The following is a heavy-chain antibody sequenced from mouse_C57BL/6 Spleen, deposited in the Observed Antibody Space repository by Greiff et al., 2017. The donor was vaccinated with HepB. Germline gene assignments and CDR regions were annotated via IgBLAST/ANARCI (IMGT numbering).Heavy chain of an antibody. J-gene: IGHJ3*01. CDR2: IYPRSGNT. CDR3: ARDDYDVAY. V-gene: IGHV1-81*01. Sequence: VKLQQSGAELARPGASVKLSCKASGYTFTSYGISWVKQRTGQGLEWIGEIYPRSGNTYYNEKFKGKATLTADKSSSTAYMELRSLTSEDSAVYFCARDDYDVAYWGQGTLVTVSA. CDR1: GYTFTSYG. D-gene: IGHD2-4*01.